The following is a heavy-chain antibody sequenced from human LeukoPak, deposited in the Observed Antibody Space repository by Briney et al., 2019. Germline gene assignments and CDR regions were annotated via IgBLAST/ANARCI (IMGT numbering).Heavy chain of an antibody. CDR3: ARHVDIVATVWEGQFDY. D-gene: IGHD5-12*01. V-gene: IGHV5-51*01. Sequence: GESLKISCKGSGYSFTSYWIGWVRQMPGKSLEWMGIIYPGDSDTRYSPSFQGQVTISADKSTSTAYLQWSSLKASDTAMYYCARHVDIVATVWEGQFDYWGQGTLVTVSS. CDR1: GYSFTSYW. CDR2: IYPGDSDT. J-gene: IGHJ4*02.